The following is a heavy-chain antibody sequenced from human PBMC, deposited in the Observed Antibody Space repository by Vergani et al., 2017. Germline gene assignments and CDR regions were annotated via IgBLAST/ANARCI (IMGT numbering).Heavy chain of an antibody. Sequence: EVQLLESGGDLVQPGGSLRLSCAASGFTFIMHAMSWVRQAPGKGLEWVSTLSAGDRRTHYADSVKGRFTISRDNSKNTLFLHMNSLRPEDTAVYYCAKVGRSEVACTFGAFDIWGQGTMVTVSS. J-gene: IGHJ3*02. CDR2: LSAGDRRT. D-gene: IGHD6-19*01. CDR1: GFTFIMHA. CDR3: AKVGRSEVACTFGAFDI. V-gene: IGHV3-23*01.